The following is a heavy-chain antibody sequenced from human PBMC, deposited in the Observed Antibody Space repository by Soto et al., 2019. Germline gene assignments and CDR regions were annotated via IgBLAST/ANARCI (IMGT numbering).Heavy chain of an antibody. J-gene: IGHJ6*02. CDR3: ASSWFGESPRDYYYYGMDV. CDR2: IRAYNGNT. V-gene: IGHV1-18*01. CDR1: GYTFTSYG. Sequence: QVQLVQSGAEVKKPGASVKVSCKASGYTFTSYGISWVRQAPGQGLEWMGWIRAYNGNTNYAQNLQGRVTMTTDTSTSTDYMELRSLRSDDTAVYYCASSWFGESPRDYYYYGMDVWGQGTTVTVSS. D-gene: IGHD3-10*01.